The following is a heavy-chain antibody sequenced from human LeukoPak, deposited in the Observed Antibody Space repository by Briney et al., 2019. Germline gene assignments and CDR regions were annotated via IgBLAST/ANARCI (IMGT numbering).Heavy chain of an antibody. D-gene: IGHD5-12*01. V-gene: IGHV3-21*01. CDR3: ASVRGYSGYEIA. J-gene: IGHJ4*02. CDR1: GFTFSSFT. CDR2: ISSSSSYI. Sequence: GGSLRLSCAASGFTFSSFTMNWVRQAPGKGLEWVSSISSSSSYIYYADSVKGRFTTSRDNAKNSLYLQMNSLRAEDTAVYYCASVRGYSGYEIAWGQGTLVTVSS.